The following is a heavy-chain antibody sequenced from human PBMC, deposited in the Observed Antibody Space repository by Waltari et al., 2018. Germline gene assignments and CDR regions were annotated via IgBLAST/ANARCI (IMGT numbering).Heavy chain of an antibody. CDR1: GFTFSSYW. CDR3: ASYMTTVPRRAFDI. Sequence: EVQLVESGGGLVQPGGSLRLSCAASGFTFSSYWMHWVRQAPGKGLVWGSRINSGGSGTSYADSVKGRFTISRDNAKNTLYLQMNSLRAEDTAVYYCASYMTTVPRRAFDIWGQGTMVTVSS. V-gene: IGHV3-74*01. CDR2: INSGGSGT. D-gene: IGHD4-17*01. J-gene: IGHJ3*02.